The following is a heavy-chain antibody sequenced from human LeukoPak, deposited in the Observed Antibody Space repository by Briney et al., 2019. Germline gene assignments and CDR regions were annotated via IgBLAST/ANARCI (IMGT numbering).Heavy chain of an antibody. V-gene: IGHV3-33*01. CDR1: GFTFSSYG. D-gene: IGHD3-22*01. Sequence: GGSLRLSCAASGFTFSSYGMHWVRQAPGKGLEWVAVIWYDGSNKYYADSVKGRFTISRDNSKNTLYLQMNSLRAEDTAVYYCARDKVTRYYDSSGYSDYWGQGTLVTVSS. J-gene: IGHJ4*02. CDR2: IWYDGSNK. CDR3: ARDKVTRYYDSSGYSDY.